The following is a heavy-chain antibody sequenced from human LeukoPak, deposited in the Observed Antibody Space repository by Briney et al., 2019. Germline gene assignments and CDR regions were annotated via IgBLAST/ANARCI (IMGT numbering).Heavy chain of an antibody. V-gene: IGHV3-21*01. CDR2: ISSSSSYI. CDR1: GFTFSSYS. Sequence: GGSLRLSCAASGFTFSSYSMNWVRQAPGKGLEWVSSISSSSSYIYYADSVKGRFTISRDNAKNSLYLQMNSLRAEDTAVYYCARYDRIAAPERLYYMDVWGKGTTVTVSS. D-gene: IGHD6-6*01. J-gene: IGHJ6*03. CDR3: ARYDRIAAPERLYYMDV.